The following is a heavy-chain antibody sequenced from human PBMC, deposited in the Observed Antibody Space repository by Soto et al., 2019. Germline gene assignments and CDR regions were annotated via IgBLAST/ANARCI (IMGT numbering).Heavy chain of an antibody. CDR1: GFTFGDYW. Sequence: EVQLVESGGDLVQPGGSLRLSCAASGFTFGDYWMHWVRQAPGKGLVWVSRINSDGRRTSYADSVKGRFTSSRDNAKNSLYLQMNSLRAEDTALYYCARDVQLQSFDSWGQGTLVTVSS. D-gene: IGHD1-1*01. J-gene: IGHJ4*02. V-gene: IGHV3-74*01. CDR3: ARDVQLQSFDS. CDR2: INSDGRRT.